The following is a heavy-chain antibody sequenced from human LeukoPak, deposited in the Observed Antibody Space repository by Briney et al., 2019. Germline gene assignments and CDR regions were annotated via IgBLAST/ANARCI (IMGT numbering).Heavy chain of an antibody. J-gene: IGHJ2*01. V-gene: IGHV4-30-4*02. D-gene: IGHD6-6*01. CDR3: ARALTARPWYFDL. CDR1: GGSISSGDYY. CDR2: IYYSGST. Sequence: SETLSLTCTVSGGSISSGDYYWSWIRQPPGKGLEWIGYIYYSGSTYYNPSLKSRVTISVDTSKNQFSLKLSSVTAADTAVYYCARALTARPWYFDLWGRGTLVTVSS.